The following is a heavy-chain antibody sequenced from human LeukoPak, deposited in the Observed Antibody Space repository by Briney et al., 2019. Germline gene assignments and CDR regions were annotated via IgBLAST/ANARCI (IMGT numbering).Heavy chain of an antibody. CDR2: ISYDGSNK. Sequence: TGGSLRLSCAASGFTFSSYAMHWVRQAPGKGLEWVAVISYDGSNKYYADSVKGRFTISRDNSKNTLYLQMNSLRAEDTAVYYCARGYGDYEGGHWDYWGQGTLATVSS. J-gene: IGHJ4*02. V-gene: IGHV3-30-3*01. D-gene: IGHD4-17*01. CDR1: GFTFSSYA. CDR3: ARGYGDYEGGHWDY.